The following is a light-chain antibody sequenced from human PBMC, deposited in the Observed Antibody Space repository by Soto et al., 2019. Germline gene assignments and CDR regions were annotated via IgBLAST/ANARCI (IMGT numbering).Light chain of an antibody. J-gene: IGLJ2*01. CDR2: EVT. V-gene: IGLV2-14*01. Sequence: QSALTQPASVSGSPGQSITISCTGTSSDVDGYNYVSWYQHHPGKAPKLIIYEVTSRPSGVSDRFSGSKSGNTASLTISGLQPEDEADYYCSSYTSINTLDVVFGGGTKLTVL. CDR1: SSDVDGYNY. CDR3: SSYTSINTLDVV.